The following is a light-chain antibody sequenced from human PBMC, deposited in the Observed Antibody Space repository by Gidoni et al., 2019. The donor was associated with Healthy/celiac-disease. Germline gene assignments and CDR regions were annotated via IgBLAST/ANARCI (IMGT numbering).Light chain of an antibody. CDR1: QSVSSY. CDR2: DAS. V-gene: IGKV3-11*01. CDR3: QQRSNWPWVT. J-gene: IGKJ2*01. Sequence: EIALTQSPATLSLSPGERATLSCRASQSVSSYLAWCQQKPGQAPRLLIYDASNRATGIPARFSGSGSWTDFTLTLSRLDPEDFAVYYCQQRSNWPWVTFGQGTQLEIK.